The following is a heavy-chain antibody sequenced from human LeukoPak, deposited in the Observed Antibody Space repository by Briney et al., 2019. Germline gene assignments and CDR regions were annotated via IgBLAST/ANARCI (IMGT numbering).Heavy chain of an antibody. J-gene: IGHJ3*02. CDR2: IYYSGST. CDR1: GVSVSSGSYN. D-gene: IGHD3-3*01. Sequence: KPSETLSLTCTVSGVSVSSGSYNWSCIRQPPGKGLEWIGYIYYSGSTNYNPSLKSRVTISVDTSKNQFSLKLSSVTAADTAVFYCARVASGYDVFDIWGQGTMVTVSS. CDR3: ARVASGYDVFDI. V-gene: IGHV4-61*01.